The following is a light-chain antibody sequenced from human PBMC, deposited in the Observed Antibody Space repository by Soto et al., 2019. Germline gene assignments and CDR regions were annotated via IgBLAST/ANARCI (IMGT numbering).Light chain of an antibody. V-gene: IGKV3-15*01. CDR3: QQYNHWPPWLT. CDR1: QSVNTN. Sequence: EIEMTQSPATLSVSPGERATLSCRASQSVNTNLAWYQQKPGQAPRLLIYGASTRAPGIPARFSGSGSGTEFTLTVSSLQSEDFVIYCCQQYNHWPPWLTFGGGTKVEVK. CDR2: GAS. J-gene: IGKJ4*01.